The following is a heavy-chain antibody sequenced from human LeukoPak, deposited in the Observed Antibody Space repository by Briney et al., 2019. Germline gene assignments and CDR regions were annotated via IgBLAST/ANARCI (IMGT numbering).Heavy chain of an antibody. CDR1: GCTFSSYW. CDR3: AKMKRWRSYDAFDI. V-gene: IGHV3-7*03. D-gene: IGHD4-23*01. CDR2: INQDGSEK. J-gene: IGHJ3*02. Sequence: GGSLRLSCAASGCTFSSYWMSWVRQAPGKGLEWVANINQDGSEKYYVDSVKGRFTISRDNAKNSLYLQMNSLRAEDTALYYCAKMKRWRSYDAFDIWGQGTMVTVSS.